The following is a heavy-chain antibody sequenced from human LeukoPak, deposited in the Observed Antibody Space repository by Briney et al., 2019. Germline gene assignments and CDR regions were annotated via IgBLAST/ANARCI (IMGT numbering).Heavy chain of an antibody. J-gene: IGHJ4*02. V-gene: IGHV3-66*01. Sequence: GGSLRLPCAASGFTVSSNYMSWVRQAPGKGLEWVSVIYSGGSTYYADSVKGRFTISRDNSKNTLYLQMNSLRAEDTAVYYCARDRPNCSGGSCYSFWGQGTLVTVSS. D-gene: IGHD2-15*01. CDR3: ARDRPNCSGGSCYSF. CDR1: GFTVSSNY. CDR2: IYSGGST.